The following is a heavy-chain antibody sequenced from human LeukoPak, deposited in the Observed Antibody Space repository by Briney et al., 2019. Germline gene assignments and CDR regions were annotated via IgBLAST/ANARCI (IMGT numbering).Heavy chain of an antibody. CDR2: INPNSGGT. Sequence: ASVKVSCKASGYSFTGYYMHWVRQAPGQGLEWMGWINPNSGGTNYAQKFQGRVTMTRDTSISTAYMELSRLRSDDTAVYYCARDGRGYSSSWYYYWGQGTLVTVSS. D-gene: IGHD6-13*01. J-gene: IGHJ4*02. V-gene: IGHV1-2*02. CDR3: ARDGRGYSSSWYYY. CDR1: GYSFTGYY.